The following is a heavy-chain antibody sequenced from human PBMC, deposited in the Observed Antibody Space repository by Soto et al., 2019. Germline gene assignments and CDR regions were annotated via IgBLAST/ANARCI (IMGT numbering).Heavy chain of an antibody. Sequence: QVQLVQSGAEVKKPGASVKVSCKASGYTFTSYGISWVRQAPGQGLEWMGWISAYNGNTNYAQKLQGRVTMTTETSTSTAYMELRSLRSDDTAVYYCARELVEVGIAVAGTPPGDYWGQGTLVTVSS. J-gene: IGHJ4*02. CDR2: ISAYNGNT. V-gene: IGHV1-18*01. CDR1: GYTFTSYG. D-gene: IGHD6-19*01. CDR3: ARELVEVGIAVAGTPPGDY.